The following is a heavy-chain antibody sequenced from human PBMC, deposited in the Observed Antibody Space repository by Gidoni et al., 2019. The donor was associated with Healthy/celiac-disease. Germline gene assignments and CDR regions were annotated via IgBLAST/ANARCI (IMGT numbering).Heavy chain of an antibody. CDR2: IYYSGST. D-gene: IGHD6-19*01. J-gene: IGHJ6*03. Sequence: QLQLQESGPGLVKPSETLSLTCTVSVGSISSSSYYWGWIRQPPGKGLEWIGSIYYSGSTYYNPSLKSRVTISVDTSKNQFSLKLSSVTAADTAVYYCASYSSGWYGYYYYYMDVWGKGTTVTVSS. CDR3: ASYSSGWYGYYYYYMDV. CDR1: VGSISSSSYY. V-gene: IGHV4-39*01.